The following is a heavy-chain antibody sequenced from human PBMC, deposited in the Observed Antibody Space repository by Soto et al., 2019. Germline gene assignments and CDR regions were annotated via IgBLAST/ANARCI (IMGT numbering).Heavy chain of an antibody. CDR1: GYTFASCG. J-gene: IGHJ4*02. D-gene: IGHD3-10*01. CDR3: ASNTYGSGAGY. CDR2: ISAYNGST. V-gene: IGHV1-18*01. Sequence: QVQLVQSGAEVKKPGASVKVSCKASGYTFASCGISWVRQATGQGLAWMGWISAYNGSTNYAQKLQGRGTMTTYTSTSTAYLELRSLRSDDTAVYYSASNTYGSGAGYWGQGTLVTFSS.